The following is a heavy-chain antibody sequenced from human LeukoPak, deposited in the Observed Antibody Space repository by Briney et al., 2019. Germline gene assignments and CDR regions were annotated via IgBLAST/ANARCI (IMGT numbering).Heavy chain of an antibody. CDR3: AKGHEYYDILTGYSPFDY. D-gene: IGHD3-9*01. J-gene: IGHJ4*02. Sequence: SSETLSLTCTVSGGSISSSSYCWGWIRQPPGKGLEWIGSIYYSGSTYYNPSLKSRVTISVDTSKNQFSLKLSSVTAADTAVYYCAKGHEYYDILTGYSPFDYWGQGTLVTVSS. CDR1: GGSISSSSYC. CDR2: IYYSGST. V-gene: IGHV4-39*01.